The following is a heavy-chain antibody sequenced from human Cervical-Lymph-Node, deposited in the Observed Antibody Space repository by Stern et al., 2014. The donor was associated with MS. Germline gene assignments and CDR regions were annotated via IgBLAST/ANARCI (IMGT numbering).Heavy chain of an antibody. CDR3: AEGGFRESPLAN. J-gene: IGHJ4*02. V-gene: IGHV3-23*04. CDR2: LSGTGSST. D-gene: IGHD3-10*01. CDR1: GFTFSSSA. Sequence: EVQLVESGGDLIQPGGSLRLSCAAYGFTFSSSAMSWVRQAPGKGLEWLSGLSGTGSSTYYADSVRGRFAISRDNSKNTLYLQMKGLRVEDTAIYYCAEGGFRESPLANWGQGTLVTVSS.